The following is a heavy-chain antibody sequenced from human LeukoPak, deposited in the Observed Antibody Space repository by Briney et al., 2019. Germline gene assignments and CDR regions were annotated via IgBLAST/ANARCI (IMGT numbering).Heavy chain of an antibody. J-gene: IGHJ4*02. CDR1: GFTFSDYY. Sequence: GGSLRLSCAASGFTFSDYYMSWIRQAPGKGLEWVAVIWYDGSNKYYADSVKGRFTISRDNSKNTLYLQMNSLRAEDTAVYYCARDRGYSSSWAAGQFDYWGQGTLVTVSS. V-gene: IGHV3-33*08. D-gene: IGHD6-13*01. CDR2: IWYDGSNK. CDR3: ARDRGYSSSWAAGQFDY.